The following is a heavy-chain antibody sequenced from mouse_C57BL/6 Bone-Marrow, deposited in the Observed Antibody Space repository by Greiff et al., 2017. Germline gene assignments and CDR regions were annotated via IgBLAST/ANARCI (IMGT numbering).Heavy chain of an antibody. CDR3: ARRGYSNPDCYAMDY. J-gene: IGHJ4*01. D-gene: IGHD2-5*01. CDR2: IDPSDSYT. CDR1: GYTFTSYW. V-gene: IGHV1-69*01. Sequence: QVQLQQSGAELVMPGASVKLSCKASGYTFTSYWMHWVKQRPGQGLEWIGEIDPSDSYTNYNQKFKGKSTLTVDKSSSTAYMQLSSLTSEDSAVYYCARRGYSNPDCYAMDYWGQGTSVTVSS.